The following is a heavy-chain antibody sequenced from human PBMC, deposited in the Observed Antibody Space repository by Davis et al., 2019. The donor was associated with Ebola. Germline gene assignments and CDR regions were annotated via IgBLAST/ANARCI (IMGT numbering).Heavy chain of an antibody. Sequence: GGSLRLSCAASGFTFSNAWMSWVRHATGKGLEWVSAIGTAGDTYYPGSVKGRFTISRENAKNSLYLQMNSLRAEDTAVYYCAKEDIVVVVAAPYYYYGMDVWGQGTTVTVSS. CDR2: IGTAGDT. V-gene: IGHV3-13*01. CDR3: AKEDIVVVVAAPYYYYGMDV. CDR1: GFTFSNAW. J-gene: IGHJ6*02. D-gene: IGHD2-15*01.